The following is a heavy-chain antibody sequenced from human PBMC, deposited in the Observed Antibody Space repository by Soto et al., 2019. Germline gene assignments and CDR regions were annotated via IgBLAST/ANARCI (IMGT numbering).Heavy chain of an antibody. J-gene: IGHJ4*02. Sequence: PGGSLRLSCAASGFTFSTYSMNWVRQAPGKGLEWVSYISSGSSVIYYADSVKGRLTISRDNAKNSLYLQMNSLRAEDTAVYYCAKDREPYTRSSYFFDYWGQGTLVTVSS. V-gene: IGHV3-48*01. CDR1: GFTFSTYS. CDR3: AKDREPYTRSSYFFDY. CDR2: ISSGSSVI. D-gene: IGHD6-6*01.